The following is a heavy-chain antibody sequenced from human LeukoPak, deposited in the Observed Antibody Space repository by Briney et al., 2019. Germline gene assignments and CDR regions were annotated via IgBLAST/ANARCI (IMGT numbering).Heavy chain of an antibody. CDR1: GYTFTGYY. CDR3: ARVPYYGSGSYPYYFDY. V-gene: IGHV1-2*02. J-gene: IGHJ4*01. CDR2: INPNSGDT. D-gene: IGHD3-10*01. Sequence: ASLKVSCKASGYTFTGYYLHWVRQAPGQGLEWMGWINPNSGDTKYAQKFQGRVTMTRDTSISSAYMELNSLTSDGTAVYYCARVPYYGSGSYPYYFDYWGHGTLVTVSS.